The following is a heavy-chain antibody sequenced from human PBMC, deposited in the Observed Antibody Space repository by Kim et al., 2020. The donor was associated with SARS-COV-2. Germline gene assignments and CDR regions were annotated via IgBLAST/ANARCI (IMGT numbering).Heavy chain of an antibody. Sequence: RPTYAQKFQGRVTVTTDTPTSTVYMNLGSLRSEDTAVYYCARVLSLVVWDHWGQGTLVTVSA. CDR3: ARVLSLVVWDH. CDR2: RP. V-gene: IGHV1-46*01. D-gene: IGHD2-15*01. J-gene: IGHJ4*02.